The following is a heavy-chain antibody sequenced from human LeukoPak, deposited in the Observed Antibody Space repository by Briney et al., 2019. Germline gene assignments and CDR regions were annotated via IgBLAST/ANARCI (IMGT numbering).Heavy chain of an antibody. CDR3: AKRITVVARDAFDF. Sequence: GGSLRLSCADSGFTFSTYAMSWVRQAPGKGLEWVSSVSGSGGSNFYADSVKGRFTISRDHSKSTLYLQVNSLRAEDTAVYYCAKRITVVARDAFDFWGQGTMVTVSS. D-gene: IGHD1-14*01. V-gene: IGHV3-23*01. J-gene: IGHJ3*01. CDR1: GFTFSTYA. CDR2: VSGSGGSN.